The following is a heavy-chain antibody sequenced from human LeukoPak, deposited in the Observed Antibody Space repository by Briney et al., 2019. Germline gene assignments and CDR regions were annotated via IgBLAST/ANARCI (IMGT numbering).Heavy chain of an antibody. CDR1: GGTFSSYA. Sequence: ASVKVSCKASGGTFSSYAISWVRQAPGQGLEWMGRIIPIFGTANYAQKFQGRVTITTDESTSTAYMELSSLRSEDTAVYYCARMGDSSGYYLFDYWGQGTLVTVSS. V-gene: IGHV1-69*05. D-gene: IGHD3-22*01. CDR2: IIPIFGTA. J-gene: IGHJ4*02. CDR3: ARMGDSSGYYLFDY.